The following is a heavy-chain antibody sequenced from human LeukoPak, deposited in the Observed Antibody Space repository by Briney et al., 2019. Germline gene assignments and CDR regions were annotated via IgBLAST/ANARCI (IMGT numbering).Heavy chain of an antibody. CDR1: GGSLNNYH. D-gene: IGHD3-22*01. J-gene: IGHJ5*02. Sequence: PSETLSLTCTVAGGSLNNYHWTWIRQPAGKGLEWIGRIYLSGLSTSGSTNYNPSLSSRVTMSLDTSKKQFLLNLTSVTAADTAVYYCTRGYFDISGHNPYAPWGQGTLVTVSS. CDR3: TRGYFDISGHNPYAP. CDR2: IYLSGLSTSGST. V-gene: IGHV4-4*07.